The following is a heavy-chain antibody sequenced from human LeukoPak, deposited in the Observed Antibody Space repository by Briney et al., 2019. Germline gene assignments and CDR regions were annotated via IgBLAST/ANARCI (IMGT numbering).Heavy chain of an antibody. CDR3: ASRVFTRVRGVPPGGWFAP. V-gene: IGHV4-4*02. CDR1: GGSVTSTNW. D-gene: IGHD3-10*01. Sequence: SETLSLTCDVSGGSVTSTNWWTWVRQPPGKGLEWIGEVHLDGRTNYNPSLKSRLIMSVDLPENHISLKLTSVTAADTAVSYCASRVFTRVRGVPPGGWFAPGAREPLVTVP. J-gene: IGHJ5*02. CDR2: VHLDGRT.